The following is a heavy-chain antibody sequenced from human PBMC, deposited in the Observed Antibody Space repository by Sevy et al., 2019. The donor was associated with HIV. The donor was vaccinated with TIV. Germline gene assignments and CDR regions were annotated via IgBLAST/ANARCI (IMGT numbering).Heavy chain of an antibody. Sequence: GGSLRLSCAISGFIVNDKYIIWVRQAPGKGLEWVLVIFSSGSTYYADSAKGRFTISRDNSKNTVYLQMNSVRAEDTAVYYCVSLFLSYRSGWSYFDYWGQGTLVTVSS. J-gene: IGHJ4*02. V-gene: IGHV3-66*02. CDR3: VSLFLSYRSGWSYFDY. CDR2: IFSSGST. D-gene: IGHD6-19*01. CDR1: GFIVNDKY.